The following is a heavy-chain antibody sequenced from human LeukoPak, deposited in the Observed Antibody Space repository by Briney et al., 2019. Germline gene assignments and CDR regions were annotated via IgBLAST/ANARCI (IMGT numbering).Heavy chain of an antibody. CDR2: ISSSSSYI. J-gene: IGHJ3*02. CDR1: VFTFSSYS. CDR3: ARDLGGSGGDAFDI. V-gene: IGHV3-21*01. Sequence: GGPLRLSCAASVFTFSSYSMNWVRQAPGKGLEWVSSISSSSSYIYYADSVKGRFTISRDNAKNSLYLQMNSLRAEDTAVYYCARDLGGSGGDAFDIWGQGTMVTVSS. D-gene: IGHD3-10*01.